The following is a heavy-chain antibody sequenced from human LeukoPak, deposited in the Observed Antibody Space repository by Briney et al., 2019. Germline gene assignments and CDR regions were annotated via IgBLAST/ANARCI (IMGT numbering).Heavy chain of an antibody. V-gene: IGHV3-74*01. CDR2: ISTDGSST. CDR3: ARDFLWGSGSR. J-gene: IGHJ4*02. Sequence: GGSLRLSCAASGFTFSSYWMHWVRQAPGKGLVWVSRISTDGSSTSYADFVRGRFTISRDNAKNTLFLQMNSLRAEDTAVYYCARDFLWGSGSRWGQGTLVTVSS. D-gene: IGHD3-10*01. CDR1: GFTFSSYW.